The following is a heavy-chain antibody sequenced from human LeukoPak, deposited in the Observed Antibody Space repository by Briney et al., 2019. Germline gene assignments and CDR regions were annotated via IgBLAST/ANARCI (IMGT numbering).Heavy chain of an antibody. CDR2: ISSSGSTI. V-gene: IGHV3-48*04. CDR3: AELGITMIGGV. D-gene: IGHD3-10*02. CDR1: GFTFSRYG. Sequence: GSLRLSCAASGFTFSRYGMHWVRQAPGKGLEWVSYISSSGSTIYYADSVKGRFTISRDNAKNSLYLQMNSLRAEDTAVYYCAELGITMIGGVWGKGTTVTISS. J-gene: IGHJ6*04.